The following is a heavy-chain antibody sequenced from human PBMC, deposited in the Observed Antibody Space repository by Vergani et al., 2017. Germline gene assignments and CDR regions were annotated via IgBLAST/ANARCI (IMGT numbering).Heavy chain of an antibody. Sequence: QVQLQESGPGLVKPSETLSLTCAVSGYSISSGYYWGWIRQPPGKGLEWIGSIYHSGSTYYNPSLKSRVPISVDTSKNQFSLKLSSVTAADTAVYYCARGTYPYSSGWYFDYWGQGTLVTVSS. CDR1: GYSISSGYY. J-gene: IGHJ4*02. CDR3: ARGTYPYSSGWYFDY. V-gene: IGHV4-38-2*01. D-gene: IGHD6-19*01. CDR2: IYHSGST.